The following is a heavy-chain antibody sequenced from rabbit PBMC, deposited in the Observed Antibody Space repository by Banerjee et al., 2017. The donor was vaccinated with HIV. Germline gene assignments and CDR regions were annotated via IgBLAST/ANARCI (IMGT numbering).Heavy chain of an antibody. V-gene: IGHV1S45*01. D-gene: IGHD2-1*01. J-gene: IGHJ4*01. CDR2: IYAGSAGST. Sequence: QEQLEESGGGLVKPGASLTLTCKASGFSFSSGYDMCWVRQAPGKGLEWIACIYAGSAGSTCYATWAKGRFTISKTSSTTVTLQMTSLTAADTATYFCARGDYGDYGHFNLWGPGTLVTVS. CDR3: ARGDYGDYGHFNL. CDR1: GFSFSSGYD.